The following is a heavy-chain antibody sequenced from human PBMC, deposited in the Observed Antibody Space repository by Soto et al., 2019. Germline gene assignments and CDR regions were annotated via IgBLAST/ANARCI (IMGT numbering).Heavy chain of an antibody. J-gene: IGHJ6*02. CDR3: AANQTYDIFTGYLYGRDV. D-gene: IGHD3-9*01. CDR1: GLTFTSSA. Sequence: SVKVSCKASGLTFTSSAVQWVRQARGQRLEWIGWIVVGSGNTNYAQKFQERVTITRDMSTSTAYMELSSLRSEDAAVYYCAANQTYDIFTGYLYGRDVLGQWKTGTVS. V-gene: IGHV1-58*01. CDR2: IVVGSGNT.